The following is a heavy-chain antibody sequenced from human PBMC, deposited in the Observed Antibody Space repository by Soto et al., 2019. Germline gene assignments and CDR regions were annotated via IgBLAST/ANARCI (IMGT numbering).Heavy chain of an antibody. Sequence: PGGALRLSCAASGLTLSDSWMDWVGQAPGKGPEWVANIKQDGSEKNYVDSVKGRFIISRDNAKNSLYLQMNSLRAEDTAVYYCASLGRHGWGQGTTVTVSS. J-gene: IGHJ6*02. V-gene: IGHV3-7*01. CDR2: IKQDGSEK. CDR1: GLTLSDSW. CDR3: ASLGRHG. D-gene: IGHD3-16*01.